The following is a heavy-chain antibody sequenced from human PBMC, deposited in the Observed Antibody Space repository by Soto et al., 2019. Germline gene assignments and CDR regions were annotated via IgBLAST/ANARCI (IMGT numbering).Heavy chain of an antibody. CDR2: IKSKTDGGTT. D-gene: IGHD3-22*01. CDR3: TPIPTPYYYDSSGYYSDY. J-gene: IGHJ4*02. CDR1: GFTFSNAW. Sequence: PGGSLRLSCAASGFTFSNAWMNWVRQAPGKGLEWVGRIKSKTDGGTTDYAAPVKGRFTISRDDSKNTLYLQMNSLKTEDTAVYYCTPIPTPYYYDSSGYYSDYWGQGTLVTVSS. V-gene: IGHV3-15*07.